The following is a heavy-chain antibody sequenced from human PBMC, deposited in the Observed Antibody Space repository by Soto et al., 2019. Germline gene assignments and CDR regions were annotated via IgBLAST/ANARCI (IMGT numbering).Heavy chain of an antibody. J-gene: IGHJ4*02. CDR1: GGSFSGYY. CDR2: INHSGST. V-gene: IGHV4-34*01. D-gene: IGHD3-22*01. Sequence: SETLSLTCAVYGGSFSGYYWSWIRQPPGKGLEWIGEINHSGSTNYNPSLKSRVTISVDTSKNQFSLKLSSVTAADTAVYYCARARPRTYYYDSSGYHPNDYWGQGTLVTVS. CDR3: ARARPRTYYYDSSGYHPNDY.